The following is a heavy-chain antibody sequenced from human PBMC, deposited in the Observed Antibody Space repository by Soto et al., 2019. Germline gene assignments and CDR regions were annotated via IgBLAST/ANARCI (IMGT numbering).Heavy chain of an antibody. J-gene: IGHJ4*02. CDR3: ARDFDYFGS. Sequence: CGGCCRSASWSANWIRQPPGKGLEWIGYVYHTGRTSYNPSLKSRVSISMDTSKNQFSLNLDSVTAADTAVYRRARDFDYFGSCGQGTLVSVYS. D-gene: IGHD3-3*01. V-gene: IGHV4-61*01. CDR2: VYHTGRT. CDR1: GGCCRSASWS.